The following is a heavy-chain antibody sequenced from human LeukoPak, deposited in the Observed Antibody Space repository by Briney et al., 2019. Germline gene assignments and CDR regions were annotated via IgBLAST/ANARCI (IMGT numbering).Heavy chain of an antibody. CDR1: GFTFSSYW. J-gene: IGHJ3*02. D-gene: IGHD3-3*01. CDR3: ARGPHYDFWSGPARGAFDI. Sequence: AGGSLRLSCAASGFTFSSYWMSWVRQAPGKGLEWVANIKQDGSEKYYVDSVKGRFTISRDNAKNSLYLQMNSLRAEDTAVYYCARGPHYDFWSGPARGAFDIWGQGTMVTVSS. V-gene: IGHV3-7*04. CDR2: IKQDGSEK.